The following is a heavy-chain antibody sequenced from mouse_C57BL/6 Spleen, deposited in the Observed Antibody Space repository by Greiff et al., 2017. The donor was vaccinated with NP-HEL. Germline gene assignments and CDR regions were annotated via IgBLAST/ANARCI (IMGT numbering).Heavy chain of an antibody. CDR2: INPYNGDT. CDR1: GYSFTGYF. D-gene: IGHD2-3*01. J-gene: IGHJ4*01. Sequence: SGPELVKPGDSVKISCKASGYSFTGYFMNWVMQSHGKSLEWIGRINPYNGDTFYNQKFKGKATLTVDKSSSTAHMELRSLTSEDSAVYYCARWRGYDGYSMDYWGQGTSVTVSS. CDR3: ARWRGYDGYSMDY. V-gene: IGHV1-20*01.